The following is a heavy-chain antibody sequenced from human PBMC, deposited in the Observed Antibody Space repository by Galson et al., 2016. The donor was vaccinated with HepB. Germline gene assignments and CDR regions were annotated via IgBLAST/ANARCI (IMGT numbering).Heavy chain of an antibody. D-gene: IGHD3-10*01. CDR2: INPDNGYA. J-gene: IGHJ6*02. Sequence: SVKVSCKASGYTFTTCDINWVRQAPGQGLEWMGWINPDNGYAGIAQQFQGRLTLTRSTPIDSAYMELSSLTSEDTAKYYCARWFGSDQSYFGLDVWGQGTTVTVSS. CDR3: ARWFGSDQSYFGLDV. V-gene: IGHV1-8*01. CDR1: GYTFTTCD.